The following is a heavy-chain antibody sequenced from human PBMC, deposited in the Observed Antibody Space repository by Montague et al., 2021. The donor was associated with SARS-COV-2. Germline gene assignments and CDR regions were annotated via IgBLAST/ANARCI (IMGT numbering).Heavy chain of an antibody. CDR1: GATFTSFY. J-gene: IGHJ4*01. D-gene: IGHD2-15*01. CDR3: ARKVVLADCFDF. V-gene: IGHV4-59*01. Sequence: SETLPLTCAVSGATFTSFYWRWIRPSTGTCLGRIGYISSTESTNYKPSFKSRFTVSVDTSENQFSLKVTSVTAADTSLYYCARKVVLADCFDFWGHGTLVTVSS. CDR2: ISSTEST.